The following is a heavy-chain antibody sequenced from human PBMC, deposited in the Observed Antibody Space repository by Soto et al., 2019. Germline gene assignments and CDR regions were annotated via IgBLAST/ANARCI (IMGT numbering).Heavy chain of an antibody. V-gene: IGHV4-39*01. Sequence: SETLSLTCTVSGGSISSSSYYWGWIRQPPGKGLEWIGSIYYSGSTYYNPSLKSRVTISVDTSKNQFSLKLSSVTAADTAVYYCATVYYDILTGYYKGGDYYSSGMDVWGQGTTVTVS. CDR1: GGSISSSSYY. J-gene: IGHJ6*02. D-gene: IGHD3-9*01. CDR3: ATVYYDILTGYYKGGDYYSSGMDV. CDR2: IYYSGST.